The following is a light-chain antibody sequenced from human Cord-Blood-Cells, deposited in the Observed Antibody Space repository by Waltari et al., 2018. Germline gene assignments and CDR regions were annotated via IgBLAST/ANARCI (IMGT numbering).Light chain of an antibody. J-gene: IGKJ1*01. CDR1: DVGGYN. CDR3: QQYNNWPWT. Sequence: SGSPGQSVTISCTGTSSDVGGYNYVAWYQQKPGQAPRLLIYGASTRATGIPDRFSGRGSGTEFTLTISSLQSEDFAVYYCQQYNNWPWTFGQGTKVEIK. CDR2: GAS. V-gene: IGKV3-15*01.